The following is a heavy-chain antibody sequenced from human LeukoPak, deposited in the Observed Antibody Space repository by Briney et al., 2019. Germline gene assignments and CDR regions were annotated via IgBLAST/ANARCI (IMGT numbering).Heavy chain of an antibody. CDR2: IFTIGST. J-gene: IGHJ5*02. CDR1: GGSISSGSYS. Sequence: SETLSLTCTVSGGSISSGSYSWSWLRQPAGKGLEWIGRIFTIGSTNYNPSLNSRVTISVDTSTNQFSLRLSSVTAADTAVYYCARDRAQYDSRWSNWFDPWGQGTLVTVSS. CDR3: ARDRAQYDSRWSNWFDP. D-gene: IGHD3-22*01. V-gene: IGHV4-61*02.